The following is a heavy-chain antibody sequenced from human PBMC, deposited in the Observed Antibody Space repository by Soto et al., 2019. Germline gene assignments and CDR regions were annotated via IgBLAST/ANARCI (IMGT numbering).Heavy chain of an antibody. J-gene: IGHJ3*02. D-gene: IGHD2-21*01. CDR2: IIPMLGVR. V-gene: IGHV1-69*02. Sequence: QVQLVQSGAEVKKPGSSVKVSCKDSGGTFSTYSMFWVRQAPGQGLEWMGRIIPMLGVRNYAQRFQDRVTVIADKSTATVHMELSSLRSEDTALYYCTIGSWSGEVFEIWGQGTMVTVSS. CDR3: TIGSWSGEVFEI. CDR1: GGTFSTYS.